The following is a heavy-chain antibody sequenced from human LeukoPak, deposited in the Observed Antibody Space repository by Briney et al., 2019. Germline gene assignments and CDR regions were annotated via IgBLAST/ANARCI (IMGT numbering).Heavy chain of an antibody. CDR1: GGSISSYY. CDR3: ARENSPEGSLYWYFDL. CDR2: IYYSGST. D-gene: IGHD2-21*01. Sequence: SETLSLTCTVSGGSISSYYWSWIRQPPGKELEWIGYIYYSGSTNYNPSLKSRVTISVDTSKNQFSLKLSSVTAADTAVYYCARENSPEGSLYWYFDLWGRGTLVTVSS. J-gene: IGHJ2*01. V-gene: IGHV4-59*01.